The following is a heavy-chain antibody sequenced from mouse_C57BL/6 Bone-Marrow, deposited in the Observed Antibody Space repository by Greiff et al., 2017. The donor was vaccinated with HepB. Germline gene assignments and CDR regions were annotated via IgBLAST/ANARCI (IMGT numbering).Heavy chain of an antibody. CDR1: GFTFSDYY. V-gene: IGHV5-16*01. CDR3: ARDRGDYYDY. D-gene: IGHD1-1*01. J-gene: IGHJ2*01. Sequence: EVMLVESEGGLVQPGSSMKLSCKASGFTFSDYYMAWVRQVPEKGLEWVANINYDGSSTYYLDSLKSRFIISRDNAKNIIYLQMSSLKSEDTATYFCARDRGDYYDYWGQGTTLTVSS. CDR2: INYDGSST.